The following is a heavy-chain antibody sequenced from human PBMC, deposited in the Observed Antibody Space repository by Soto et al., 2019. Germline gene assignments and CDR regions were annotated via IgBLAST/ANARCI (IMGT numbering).Heavy chain of an antibody. CDR2: IIPIFGTA. Sequence: QVQLVQSGAEVKKPGSSVKVSCKPSGGTFSSYAISWVRQAPGQGLEWMGGIIPIFGTANYAQKFQGRVTITADESTSTAYMELSSLRSEDTAVYYCARDREGIAAAGTLSEWGQGTLVTVSS. CDR3: ARDREGIAAAGTLSE. CDR1: GGTFSSYA. D-gene: IGHD6-13*01. J-gene: IGHJ4*02. V-gene: IGHV1-69*12.